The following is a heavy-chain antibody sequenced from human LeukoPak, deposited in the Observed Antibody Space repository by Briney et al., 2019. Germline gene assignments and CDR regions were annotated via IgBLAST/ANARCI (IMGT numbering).Heavy chain of an antibody. J-gene: IGHJ3*02. CDR1: GYTFTSYG. CDR3: ARDNRQWLLPYAFDI. Sequence: PGASVKVSCKASGYTFTSYGISWVRQAPGQGLEWMGWISAYNGNTNYAQKLQGRVTMTTDTSTSTAYMELRSLRSDDTAVYYCARDNRQWLLPYAFDIWGQGTMVTVSS. CDR2: ISAYNGNT. D-gene: IGHD6-19*01. V-gene: IGHV1-18*01.